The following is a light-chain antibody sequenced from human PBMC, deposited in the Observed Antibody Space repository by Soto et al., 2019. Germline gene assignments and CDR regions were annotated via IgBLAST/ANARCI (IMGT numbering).Light chain of an antibody. CDR1: QSVSSN. J-gene: IGKJ2*01. V-gene: IGKV3-15*01. CDR2: DTS. CDR3: QQYNSWPPYT. Sequence: EIVLTQSPATLSVSPGARATLSCRASQSVSSNLAWYQQKPGQAPRLLIYDTSSRATGFPARFSGSGSGTEFTLTISSLQSEDIAVYCCQQYNSWPPYTFGQGTKVEIK.